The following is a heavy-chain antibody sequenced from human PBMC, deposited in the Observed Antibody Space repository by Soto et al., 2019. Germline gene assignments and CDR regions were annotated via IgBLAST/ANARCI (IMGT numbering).Heavy chain of an antibody. CDR2: VSAYNGNT. CDR3: ARDGTIFGVVILYYYYGMDV. V-gene: IGHV1-18*01. CDR1: GYTFTSYG. Sequence: ASVKVSCKASGYTFTSYGISWVRQAPGQGLEWMGWVSAYNGNTNYAQKLQGRVTMTTDTSMSTAYMELRSLRSDDTAVYYCARDGTIFGVVILYYYYGMDVWGQGTTVTVSS. D-gene: IGHD3-3*01. J-gene: IGHJ6*02.